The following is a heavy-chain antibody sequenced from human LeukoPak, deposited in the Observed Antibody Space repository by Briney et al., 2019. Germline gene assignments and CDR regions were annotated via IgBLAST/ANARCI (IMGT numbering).Heavy chain of an antibody. J-gene: IGHJ4*02. D-gene: IGHD3-16*02. V-gene: IGHV3-7*01. CDR2: IKQDGSEK. Sequence: GGSLRLSCAASGFTFSNAWMSWVRQAPGKGLEWVANIKQDGSEKYYVDSVKGRFTISRDNAKNSLYLQMNSLRAEDTAVYYCARWRDYVWGSYPPDYWGQGTLVTVSS. CDR3: ARWRDYVWGSYPPDY. CDR1: GFTFSNAW.